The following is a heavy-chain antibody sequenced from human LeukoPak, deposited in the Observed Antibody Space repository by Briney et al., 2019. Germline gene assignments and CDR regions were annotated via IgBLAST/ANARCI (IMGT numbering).Heavy chain of an antibody. D-gene: IGHD3-9*01. V-gene: IGHV3-23*01. CDR3: IASSSDWLSPDY. J-gene: IGHJ4*02. CDR2: ISGSGGST. Sequence: TGGSLRLSCAASGFTFSSYAMSWVRQAPGKGLEWVSAISGSGGSTYYADSVKGRFTISRDNSKNTLYLQMNSLRAEDTAVYYCIASSSDWLSPDYWGQGTLVTVSS. CDR1: GFTFSSYA.